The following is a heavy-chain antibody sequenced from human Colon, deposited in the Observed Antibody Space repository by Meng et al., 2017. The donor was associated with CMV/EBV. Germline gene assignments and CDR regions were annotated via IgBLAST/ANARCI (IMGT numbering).Heavy chain of an antibody. V-gene: IGHV3-30*02. CDR2: IHYDGSNQ. D-gene: IGHD4-17*01. CDR3: VREIRRSWFDP. CDR1: GFTFSSFG. Sequence: GGSLRLSCAASGFTFSSFGMHWVRQAPGKGLEWVTFIHYDGSNQYYADSVKGRFTISRDNAKNPLYLQMNSLGAEDTAVYFCVREIRRSWFDPWGQGTLVTVSS. J-gene: IGHJ5*02.